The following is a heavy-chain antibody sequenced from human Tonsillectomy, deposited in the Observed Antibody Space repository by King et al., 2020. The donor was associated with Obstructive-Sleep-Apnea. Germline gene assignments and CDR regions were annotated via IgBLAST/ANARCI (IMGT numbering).Heavy chain of an antibody. Sequence: VQLQESGPGLVKPSETLSLTCTVSGASISSYYWNWIRQPPGKGLEWIGYIYYSGITNYNPSLKSRVTISVDMSKNQFSLRLSSVTAADTAVYYCARQVATGYFEYWGQGTLVTVSS. CDR3: ARQVATGYFEY. J-gene: IGHJ4*02. D-gene: IGHD5-12*01. CDR2: IYYSGIT. V-gene: IGHV4-59*08. CDR1: GASISSYY.